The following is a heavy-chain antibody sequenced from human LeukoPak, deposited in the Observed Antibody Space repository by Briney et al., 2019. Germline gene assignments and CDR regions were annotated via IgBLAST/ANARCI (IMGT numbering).Heavy chain of an antibody. Sequence: GGSLRLSCAASGFTFSSSVMSWVRQAPGKGLEWVSAISSSGGNTDNADSLKGRFTISRDNSKDTLYLQMNSLRVEDTAVYCCARRTSGAKDVWGKGTTVTVSP. D-gene: IGHD3-16*01. CDR1: GFTFSSSV. CDR2: ISSSGGNT. J-gene: IGHJ6*04. V-gene: IGHV3-23*01. CDR3: ARRTSGAKDV.